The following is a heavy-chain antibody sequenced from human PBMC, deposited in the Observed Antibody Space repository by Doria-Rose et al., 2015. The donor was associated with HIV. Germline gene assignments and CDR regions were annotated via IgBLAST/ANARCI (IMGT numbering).Heavy chain of an antibody. Sequence: VQLVQSGGGLVQPGRSLRLSCVGSGFSFESYAMHWVRLAPVKGLECVAGISWDSCAKGNADSVEGRFTISRDNAKKSVYLEMRSLRPEDTAFYYCAKAPIIGPKYYFYMDVWGKGTSVTVSS. CDR3: AKAPIIGPKYYFYMDV. CDR2: ISWDSCAK. CDR1: GFSFESYA. V-gene: IGHV3-9*01. J-gene: IGHJ6*03. D-gene: IGHD3-3*01.